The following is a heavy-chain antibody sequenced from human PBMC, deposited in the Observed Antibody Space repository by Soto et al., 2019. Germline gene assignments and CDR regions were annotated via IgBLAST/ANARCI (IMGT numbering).Heavy chain of an antibody. Sequence: LSLTCTVSGASITSGAYYWTWVRQHPVKGLEWIGHIYPTGSTYYHPSLKSRVTISIDTSRNQFSLSLTSVTAADTAVYYCARAPPGPSPRWVLWGQGTTVTVSS. D-gene: IGHD3-10*01. CDR3: ARAPPGPSPRWVL. V-gene: IGHV4-30-2*01. CDR1: GASITSGAYY. J-gene: IGHJ6*02. CDR2: IYPTGST.